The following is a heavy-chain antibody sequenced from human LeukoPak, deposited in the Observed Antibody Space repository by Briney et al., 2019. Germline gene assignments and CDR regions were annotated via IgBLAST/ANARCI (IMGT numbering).Heavy chain of an antibody. CDR2: IYYSGST. V-gene: IGHV4-30-4*01. D-gene: IGHD3-10*01. J-gene: IGHJ3*02. CDR1: GGSISSGDYY. CDR3: ARGGSLRFGELLGDI. Sequence: SQTLSLTCTVSGGSISSGDYYWSWIRQPPGKGLEWIGYIYYSGSTYCNPSLKSRVTISVDTSKNQFSLKLSSVTAADTAVYYCARGGSLRFGELLGDIWGQGTMVTVSS.